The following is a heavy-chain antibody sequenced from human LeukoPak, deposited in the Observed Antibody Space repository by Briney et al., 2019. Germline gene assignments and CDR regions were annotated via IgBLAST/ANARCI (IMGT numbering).Heavy chain of an antibody. Sequence: PGRSLRLSCAASGFTFSSYGMHWVRQAPGKGLEWVAVIWYDGSNKYYADSVKGRFTISRDNSKNTLYLQMNSLRAEDTAVYYCAKDGNSITMINHHDYWGQGTLVTVSS. CDR1: GFTFSSYG. J-gene: IGHJ4*02. CDR3: AKDGNSITMINHHDY. V-gene: IGHV3-33*06. D-gene: IGHD3-22*01. CDR2: IWYDGSNK.